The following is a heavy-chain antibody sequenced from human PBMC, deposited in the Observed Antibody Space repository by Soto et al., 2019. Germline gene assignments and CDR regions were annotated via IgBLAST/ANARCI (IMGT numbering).Heavy chain of an antibody. CDR1: GFTFTSSA. J-gene: IGHJ6*03. CDR2: IVVGSGNT. CDR3: ATHGYCSGGSCYGRRYYYMDV. D-gene: IGHD2-15*01. V-gene: IGHV1-58*01. Sequence: ASVKVSCKASGFTFTSSAVQWVRQARGQRLEWIGWIVVGSGNTNYAQKLQGRVTMTTDTSTSTAYMELRSLRSDDTAVYYCATHGYCSGGSCYGRRYYYMDVWGKGTTVTVSS.